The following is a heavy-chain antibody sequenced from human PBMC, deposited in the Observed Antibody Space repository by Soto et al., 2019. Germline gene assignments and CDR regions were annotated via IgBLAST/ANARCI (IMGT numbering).Heavy chain of an antibody. J-gene: IGHJ4*02. CDR1: GYTFTSYH. Sequence: ASVKVSCKASGYTFTSYHINWVRQAPGQGLEWMGWISAYNGNTNYAQKFQGRVTMNRDTSTSTAYMELSSLRSDDTAVYYCARAPGGSSSFVDYWGQGTLVTVSS. CDR2: ISAYNGNT. D-gene: IGHD6-6*01. CDR3: ARAPGGSSSFVDY. V-gene: IGHV1-18*01.